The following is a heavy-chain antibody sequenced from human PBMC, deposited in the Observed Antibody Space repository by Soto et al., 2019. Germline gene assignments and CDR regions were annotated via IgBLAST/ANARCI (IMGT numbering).Heavy chain of an antibody. J-gene: IGHJ4*02. CDR2: IIPILGIA. Sequence: QVQLVQSGAEVKKPGSSVKVSCKASGGTFSSYTISWVRQAPGQGLEWMGRIIPILGIANYAQKFQGRVTITADKSTRKAYMELSSLRSEDTAVYYCAGDHPGDGYDYWGQGTLVTVSS. V-gene: IGHV1-69*08. D-gene: IGHD3-10*01. CDR1: GGTFSSYT. CDR3: AGDHPGDGYDY.